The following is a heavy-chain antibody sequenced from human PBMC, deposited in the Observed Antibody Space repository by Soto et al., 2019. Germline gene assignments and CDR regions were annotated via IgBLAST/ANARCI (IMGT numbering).Heavy chain of an antibody. CDR3: AIGGYSYGGFYYYYYYMDV. Sequence: ASVKVSCKASGYTFTSYDINWVRQATGQGLEWMGWMNPNSGNTGYVQKFQGRVTMTRNTSISTAYMELSSLRSEDTAVYYCAIGGYSYGGFYYYYYYMDVWGKGTTVTVSS. CDR2: MNPNSGNT. D-gene: IGHD5-18*01. J-gene: IGHJ6*03. CDR1: GYTFTSYD. V-gene: IGHV1-8*01.